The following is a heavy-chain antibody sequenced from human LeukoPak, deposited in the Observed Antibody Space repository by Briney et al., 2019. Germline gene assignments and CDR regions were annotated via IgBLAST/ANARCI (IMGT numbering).Heavy chain of an antibody. CDR2: IYSGDSDT. Sequence: GESLKISCQGSGYSFSNFWIGWVRQMPGKSLEWMGIIYSGDSDTRYSPSFQGQVIISADRSVNTVYLQWDSLKASDTATYYCARREASANFDYWGQGTLVTVSS. D-gene: IGHD2-15*01. CDR3: ARREASANFDY. CDR1: GYSFSNFW. J-gene: IGHJ4*02. V-gene: IGHV5-51*01.